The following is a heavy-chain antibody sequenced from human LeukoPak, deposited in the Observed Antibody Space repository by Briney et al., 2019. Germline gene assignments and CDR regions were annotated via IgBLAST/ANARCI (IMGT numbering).Heavy chain of an antibody. D-gene: IGHD3-10*01. Sequence: TGGSLRLSCAASGFTLSGSAMHWVRQASGKGLEWVGRIRSKANSYATAYAASAKGRFTISRDDSKNTAYLQMNSLKTEDTAVYYCTRRGRVNDYWGQGTLVTVSS. CDR2: IRSKANSYAT. V-gene: IGHV3-73*01. CDR1: GFTLSGSA. J-gene: IGHJ4*02. CDR3: TRRGRVNDY.